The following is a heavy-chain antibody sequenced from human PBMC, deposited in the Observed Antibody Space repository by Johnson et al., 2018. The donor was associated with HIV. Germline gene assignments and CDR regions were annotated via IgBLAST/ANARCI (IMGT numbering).Heavy chain of an antibody. CDR2: ISYDGSNK. Sequence: VQLLESGGGVVQPGRSLRLSCAASGFTFSSYAMHWVRQAPGKGLDWVAVISYDGSNKYYADSVKGRFTISRDNSKNTLYLQMNSLRAEDTAVYYCARDDLRDNVRGLRGLRWAMWG. D-gene: IGHD3-10*02. V-gene: IGHV3-30*04. CDR1: GFTFSSYA. CDR3: ARDDLRDNVRGLRGLRWAM. J-gene: IGHJ1*01.